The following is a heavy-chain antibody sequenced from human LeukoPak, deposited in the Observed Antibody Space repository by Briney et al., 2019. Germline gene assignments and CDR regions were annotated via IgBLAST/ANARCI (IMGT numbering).Heavy chain of an antibody. D-gene: IGHD2-2*01. CDR3: ARVPQYCSSTSCDECDP. Sequence: SVTVSCNASVGTFTSYAISWVRQAPGQGLEWMGGFIPIFGTANYAQKFQGRVTITADKSTSTAYMELSSLRSEDTAVYYCARVPQYCSSTSCDECDPWGQGTLVTVFS. J-gene: IGHJ5*02. V-gene: IGHV1-69*06. CDR1: VGTFTSYA. CDR2: FIPIFGTA.